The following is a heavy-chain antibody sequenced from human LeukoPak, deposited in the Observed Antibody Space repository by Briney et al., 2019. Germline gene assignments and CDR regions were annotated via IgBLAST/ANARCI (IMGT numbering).Heavy chain of an antibody. Sequence: GGSLRLSCAASGFTVSSNYMSWVRQAPGKGLEWVSVIYSGGSTYYADSVKGRFTISRDNSKNTLYLQMNSLRAEDTAVYYCAKGSGSYTSRWFDPWGQGTLVTVSS. CDR1: GFTVSSNY. D-gene: IGHD1-26*01. V-gene: IGHV3-66*01. CDR2: IYSGGST. J-gene: IGHJ5*02. CDR3: AKGSGSYTSRWFDP.